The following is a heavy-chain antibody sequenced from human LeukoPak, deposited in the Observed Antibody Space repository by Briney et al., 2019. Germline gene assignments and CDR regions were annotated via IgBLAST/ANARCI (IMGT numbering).Heavy chain of an antibody. CDR2: IDAGNGRT. CDR3: ASGEVGVVYRAGGRYYYHYHAMDV. Sequence: GASVKVSCKASQYSFSDYAIHWVRQAPGQRLEWMGWIDAGNGRTKYSQSFQGRLTIIRDTSATTAYMELRTLTSDDTAVYYCASGEVGVVYRAGGRYYYHYHAMDVWGQGTTVTVSS. CDR1: QYSFSDYA. J-gene: IGHJ6*02. V-gene: IGHV1-3*01. D-gene: IGHD2-8*02.